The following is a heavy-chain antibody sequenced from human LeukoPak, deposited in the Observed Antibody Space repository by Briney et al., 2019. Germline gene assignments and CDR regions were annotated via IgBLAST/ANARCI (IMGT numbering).Heavy chain of an antibody. CDR2: INPNSGGT. J-gene: IGHJ5*02. V-gene: IGHV1-2*02. CDR3: ARDLENTLYGSGRNWFDP. CDR1: GYTFTGYY. Sequence: GASVKVSCKASGYTFTGYYMHWVRQAPGQGLEWMGWINPNSGGTNYAQKFQGRVTMARDTSISTAYMELSSLRSDDTAVYYCARDLENTLYGSGRNWFDPWGQGTLVTVSS. D-gene: IGHD3-10*01.